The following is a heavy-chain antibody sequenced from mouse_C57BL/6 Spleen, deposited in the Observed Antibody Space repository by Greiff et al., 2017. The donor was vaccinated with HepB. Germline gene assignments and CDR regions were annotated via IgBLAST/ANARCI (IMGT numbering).Heavy chain of an antibody. CDR1: GFTFSSYG. D-gene: IGHD2-4*01. CDR2: ISSGGSYT. Sequence: EVQGVESGGDLVKPGGSLKLSCAASGFTFSSYGMSWVRQTPDKRLEWVATISSGGSYTYYPDSVKGRFTISRDNAKNTLYLQMSSLKSEDTAMYYCARRRSDYSPYYFDYWGQSTTLTVSS. J-gene: IGHJ2*01. V-gene: IGHV5-6*01. CDR3: ARRRSDYSPYYFDY.